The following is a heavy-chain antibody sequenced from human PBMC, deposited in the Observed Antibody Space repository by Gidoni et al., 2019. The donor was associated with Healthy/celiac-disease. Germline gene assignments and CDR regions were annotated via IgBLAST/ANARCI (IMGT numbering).Heavy chain of an antibody. V-gene: IGHV4-39*07. CDR1: GGSISSSSYY. CDR3: ARGRYYYGSGSRYNWFDP. D-gene: IGHD3-10*01. J-gene: IGHJ5*02. CDR2: IYYSGST. Sequence: QLQLQESGPGLVKPSETLSLTCTVSGGSISSSSYYWGGIRQPPGKGLEWIGSIYYSGSTYYNPSLKSRVTISVDTSKNQFSLKLSSVTAADTAVYYCARGRYYYGSGSRYNWFDPWGQGTLVTVSS.